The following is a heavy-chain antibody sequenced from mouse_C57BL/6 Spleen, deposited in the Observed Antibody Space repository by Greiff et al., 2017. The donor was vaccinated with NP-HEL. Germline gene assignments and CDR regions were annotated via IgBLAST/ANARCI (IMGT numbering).Heavy chain of an antibody. CDR1: GYTFTSYW. D-gene: IGHD1-1*01. CDR2: IDPSDSET. V-gene: IGHV1-52*01. J-gene: IGHJ4*01. Sequence: QVQLQQPGAELVRPGSSVKLSCKASGYTFTSYWMHWVKQRPIQGLEWIGNIDPSDSETHYNQKFKDKATLTVDKSSSTAYMQLSSLTSEDSAVYYCARGDGSSYGYAMDYWGQGTSVTVSS. CDR3: ARGDGSSYGYAMDY.